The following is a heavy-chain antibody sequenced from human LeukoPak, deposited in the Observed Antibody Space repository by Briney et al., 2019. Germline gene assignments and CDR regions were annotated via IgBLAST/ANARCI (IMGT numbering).Heavy chain of an antibody. J-gene: IGHJ4*01. CDR1: GGFISSYY. Sequence: SSETLSLTCNVSGGFISSYYLSWIRQPAGKGLEWIGRIYTSGSTYYNPSLKSRVTMSVDTSKNQYSLQLSSVTAADTAAYYCAREQGSQQYGNSWSFDYWGHGTLVTVSS. V-gene: IGHV4-4*07. CDR3: AREQGSQQYGNSWSFDY. D-gene: IGHD6-13*01. CDR2: IYTSGST.